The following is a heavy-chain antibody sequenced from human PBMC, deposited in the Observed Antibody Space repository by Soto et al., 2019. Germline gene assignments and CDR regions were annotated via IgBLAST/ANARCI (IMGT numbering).Heavy chain of an antibody. CDR1: GGTFSSYA. V-gene: IGHV1-69*06. Sequence: QVQLVQSGAEVKKPGSSVKVSCKASGGTFSSYAISWVRQAPGQGLEWMGGIIPIFGTAHYAQTFQGRVTITADKSTSTAYMELSSLRSEDTAVYYCARAVWFGEYHYGMDVWGQGTTVTVSS. CDR3: ARAVWFGEYHYGMDV. CDR2: IIPIFGTA. D-gene: IGHD3-10*01. J-gene: IGHJ6*02.